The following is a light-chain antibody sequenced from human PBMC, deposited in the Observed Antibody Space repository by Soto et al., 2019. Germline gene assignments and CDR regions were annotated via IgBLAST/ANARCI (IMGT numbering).Light chain of an antibody. CDR3: QQYGSSPRT. CDR1: QSVSSSY. Sequence: EIVLTQSPGTLSVPPGERATLSCRASQSVSSSYLAWYQQKPGQAPRLLIYGASSRATGIPDRFSGSGSGTDFTLTISRLEPEDFAVYYCQQYGSSPRTFGQGTKVDIK. CDR2: GAS. J-gene: IGKJ1*01. V-gene: IGKV3-20*01.